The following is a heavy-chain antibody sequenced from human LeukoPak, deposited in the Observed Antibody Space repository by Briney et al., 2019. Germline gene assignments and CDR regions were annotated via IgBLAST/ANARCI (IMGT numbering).Heavy chain of an antibody. CDR2: INFSGST. Sequence: SETLSLTCTISSGSIGSFYWSWIRQPPGKGLEWIGYINFSGSTKSNSALESRVTISMDTSKNQFSLKLNSVTAADTAVYYCTRGGTADPFEHWGQGTLVTVPS. CDR3: TRGGTADPFEH. V-gene: IGHV4-59*08. J-gene: IGHJ4*02. D-gene: IGHD1-26*01. CDR1: SGSIGSFY.